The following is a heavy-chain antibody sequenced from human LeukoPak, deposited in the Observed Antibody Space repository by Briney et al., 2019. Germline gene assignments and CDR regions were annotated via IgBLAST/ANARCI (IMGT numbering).Heavy chain of an antibody. J-gene: IGHJ4*02. CDR3: ARVTHSGYVDS. V-gene: IGHV4-34*01. CDR1: GGSFSGYY. D-gene: IGHD1-26*01. CDR2: INHSGST. Sequence: SETLSLTCAVYGGSFSGYYWSWIRQPPGKGLEWIGEINHSGSTNYNPSLKSRVTISVDTSKNQFSLKLSSVTAADTAVYYCARVTHSGYVDSWGQGTLVTVSS.